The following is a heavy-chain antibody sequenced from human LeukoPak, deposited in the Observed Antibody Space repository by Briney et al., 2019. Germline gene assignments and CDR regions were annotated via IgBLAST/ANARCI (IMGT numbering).Heavy chain of an antibody. CDR2: IHYSGST. D-gene: IGHD3-16*02. CDR1: GYSISSAYY. V-gene: IGHV4-38-2*01. J-gene: IGHJ4*02. Sequence: SETLSLTCHVSGYSISSAYYWGWIRQPPGKELEWIGSIHYSGSTSYNPSLKSRVTISVDTSKNQFSLKLSSVTAADTAVYYCERLDYDYVWGSYRLFSASFDYWGQGTLVTVSS. CDR3: ERLDYDYVWGSYRLFSASFDY.